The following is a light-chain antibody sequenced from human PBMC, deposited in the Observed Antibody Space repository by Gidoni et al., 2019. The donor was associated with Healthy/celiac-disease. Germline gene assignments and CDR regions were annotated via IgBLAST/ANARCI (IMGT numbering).Light chain of an antibody. V-gene: IGKV3-20*01. CDR2: GAS. CDR3: QQYGSSPYT. J-gene: IGKJ2*01. Sequence: EIVLTQSPGTLSVSPGERATLSCRASQSVSSSYLAWYQQKPGQAPRLLIYGASSRATGIPDRFSGSGSGTDFTLTISRLEPEDFAVYYCQQYGSSPYTFGQXTKLEIK. CDR1: QSVSSSY.